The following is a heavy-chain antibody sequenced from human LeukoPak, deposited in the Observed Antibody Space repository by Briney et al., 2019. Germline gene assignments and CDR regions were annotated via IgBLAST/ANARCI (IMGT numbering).Heavy chain of an antibody. D-gene: IGHD5-12*01. CDR1: GYSISSGYY. Sequence: IPSETLSLTCAVSGYSISSGYYWGWIRQPPGKGLEWIGSIYHSGSTYYNPSLKSRVTISVDTSKNQFSLKLSSVTAADTAVYYCARITVATQDYYYMDVWGKGTTVTVSS. J-gene: IGHJ6*03. V-gene: IGHV4-38-2*01. CDR3: ARITVATQDYYYMDV. CDR2: IYHSGST.